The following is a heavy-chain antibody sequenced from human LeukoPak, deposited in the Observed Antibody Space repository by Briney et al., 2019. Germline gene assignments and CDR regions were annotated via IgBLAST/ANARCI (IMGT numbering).Heavy chain of an antibody. CDR2: ITGTGSRI. Sequence: GGSLRLSCAASGFTFSSYEMNWVRQAPGKGLEWVSYITGTGSRIYYADSVKGRFTISRDNAKNSLYLQMNSLRVEDTAVYYCARDSAFDYWGQGTLVTVSS. J-gene: IGHJ4*02. CDR1: GFTFSSYE. D-gene: IGHD6-25*01. V-gene: IGHV3-48*03. CDR3: ARDSAFDY.